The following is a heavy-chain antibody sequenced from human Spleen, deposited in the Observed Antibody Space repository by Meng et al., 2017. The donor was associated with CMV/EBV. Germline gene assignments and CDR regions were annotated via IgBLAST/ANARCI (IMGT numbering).Heavy chain of an antibody. CDR2: ISYDGSNK. D-gene: IGHD2-15*01. V-gene: IGHV3-30-3*02. Sequence: GESLKISCAASGFTFSSYAMHWVRQAPGKGLEWVAVISYDGSNKYYADSVKGRFTISRDNSKNTLYLEMNSLKVEDTGVYYCAKSPRYCYGGDCYGTDLLLDYWGQGTLVTVSS. J-gene: IGHJ4*02. CDR1: GFTFSSYA. CDR3: AKSPRYCYGGDCYGTDLLLDY.